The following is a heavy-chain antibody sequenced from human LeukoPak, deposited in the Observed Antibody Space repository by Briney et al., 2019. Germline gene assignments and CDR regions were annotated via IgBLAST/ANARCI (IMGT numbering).Heavy chain of an antibody. CDR2: INPSGGST. CDR1: GYTFTSYY. CDR3: ARGPTVTTSPYNWFDP. V-gene: IGHV1-46*01. Sequence: GASVKVSCKASGYTFTSYYMHWVRQAPGQGLEWMGIINPSGGSTSYAQKLQGRVTMTRDTSTSTVYMELSSLRSEDTAVYYCARGPTVTTSPYNWFDPWGQGTLVTVSS. J-gene: IGHJ5*02. D-gene: IGHD4-17*01.